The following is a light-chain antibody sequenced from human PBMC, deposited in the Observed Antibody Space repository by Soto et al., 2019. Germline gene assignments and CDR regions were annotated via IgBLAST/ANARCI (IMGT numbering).Light chain of an antibody. CDR2: QTS. Sequence: EIVLTQSPATLSSFPGDRVTLSCRASQYINTRLAWYQHRPGQAPRLLIYQTSLRAAGIPDRFSGSGYGTDFTLTINRLEPEDFAVYYCQHYVSSIFTFGPGTKVDIK. J-gene: IGKJ3*01. CDR1: QYINTR. V-gene: IGKV3-20*01. CDR3: QHYVSSIFT.